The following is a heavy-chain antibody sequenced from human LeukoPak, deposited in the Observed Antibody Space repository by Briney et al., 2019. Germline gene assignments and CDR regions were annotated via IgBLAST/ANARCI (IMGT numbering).Heavy chain of an antibody. V-gene: IGHV4-59*08. CDR3: ARQEGIAAARGYMNF. Sequence: SETLSLTCTVSGGSISSYYWSWVRQPPSKGLEWIGYFYYSGSTNYNPSLKSRVTISVDTSKNQFSLKLSSVTAADTAVYYCARQEGIAAARGYMNFWGKGTTVTASS. CDR2: FYYSGST. J-gene: IGHJ6*03. CDR1: GGSISSYY. D-gene: IGHD6-13*01.